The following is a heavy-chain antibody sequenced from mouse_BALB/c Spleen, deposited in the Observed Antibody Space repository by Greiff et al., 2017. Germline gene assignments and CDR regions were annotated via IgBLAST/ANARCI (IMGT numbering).Heavy chain of an antibody. CDR2: ISYSGST. V-gene: IGHV3-2*02. J-gene: IGHJ2*01. CDR1: GYSITSDYA. Sequence: DVKLQESGPGLVKPSQSLSLTCTVTGYSITSDYAWNWIRQFPGNKLEWMGYISYSGSTSYNPSLKSRISITRDTSKNQFFLQLNSVTTEDTATYYCARGHYYGSSYHYFDYWGQGTTLTVSS. CDR3: ARGHYYGSSYHYFDY. D-gene: IGHD1-1*01.